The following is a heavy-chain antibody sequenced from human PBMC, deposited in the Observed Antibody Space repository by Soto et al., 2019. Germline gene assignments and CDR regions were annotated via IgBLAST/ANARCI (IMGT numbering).Heavy chain of an antibody. J-gene: IGHJ5*02. D-gene: IGHD3-10*01. CDR1: GFTFSDYY. CDR2: ISSSSSYT. Sequence: QVQLVESGGGLVKPGGSLRLSCAASGFTFSDYYMSWIRQAPGKGLEWVSYISSSSSYTNYADSVKGRFTISRNNAKNSLYLQMNSLRAEDTAVYYCARGGETTMVRGVSTSWFDPWGQGTLVTVSS. V-gene: IGHV3-11*05. CDR3: ARGGETTMVRGVSTSWFDP.